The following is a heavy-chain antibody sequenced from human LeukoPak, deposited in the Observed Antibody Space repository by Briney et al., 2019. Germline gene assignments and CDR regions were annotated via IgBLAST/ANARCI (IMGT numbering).Heavy chain of an antibody. CDR2: IYYSGST. CDR3: ASRYYDILTGFLDDY. Sequence: SETLSLTCTVSGGSISSNSYYWGWIRQPPGKGLEWIGSIYYSGSTYYNPSLKSRVTISVDTSKNQFSLKLSSVTAADTAVYYCASRYYDILTGFLDDYWGQGTLVTVSS. V-gene: IGHV4-39*01. CDR1: GGSISSNSYY. D-gene: IGHD3-9*01. J-gene: IGHJ4*02.